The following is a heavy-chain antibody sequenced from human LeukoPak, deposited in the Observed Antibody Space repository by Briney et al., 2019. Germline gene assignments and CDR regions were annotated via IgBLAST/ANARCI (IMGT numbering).Heavy chain of an antibody. V-gene: IGHV4-59*08. J-gene: IGHJ4*02. Sequence: PSETLSLTCTVSGGSISSYYWSWIRQPPGKGLEWIGYIYYSGSTNYNPSLKSRVTISVDTSKNQFSLKLSSVTAADTAVYYCARMGMITFGGAIVRWGQGTLVTVSS. CDR2: IYYSGST. CDR1: GGSISSYY. CDR3: ARMGMITFGGAIVR. D-gene: IGHD3-16*02.